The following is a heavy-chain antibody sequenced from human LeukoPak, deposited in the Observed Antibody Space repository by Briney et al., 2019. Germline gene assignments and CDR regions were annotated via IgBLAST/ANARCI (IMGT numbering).Heavy chain of an antibody. CDR2: IYSSGSA. Sequence: SETLSLTCSVSGGFISSYYWSWIRQSAGKGLEWIGRIYSSGSANYNPSLKSRVTMSVDTSKNQFSLRLSSVTAADTAVYYCANYNYESSGYSYFGSWGQGIVVIVSS. J-gene: IGHJ4*02. D-gene: IGHD3-22*01. CDR3: ANYNYESSGYSYFGS. V-gene: IGHV4-4*07. CDR1: GGFISSYY.